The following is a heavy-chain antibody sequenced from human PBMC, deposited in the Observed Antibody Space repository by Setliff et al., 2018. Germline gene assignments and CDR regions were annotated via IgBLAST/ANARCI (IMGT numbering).Heavy chain of an antibody. CDR3: ARTGTYRYFDY. CDR2: IYQNGIT. J-gene: IGHJ4*02. Sequence: SETLSLTCSVSGASISTTYYYWDWIRQSPEKGLEWIGTIYQNGITYYNPSVKSRVTISVDKSKNQFSLGLRSVTAADTAVYYCARTGTYRYFDYWGQGTRVTVSS. D-gene: IGHD1-1*01. V-gene: IGHV4-39*07. CDR1: GASISTTYYY.